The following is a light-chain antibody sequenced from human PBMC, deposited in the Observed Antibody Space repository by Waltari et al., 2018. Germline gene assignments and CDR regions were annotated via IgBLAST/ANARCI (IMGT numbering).Light chain of an antibody. CDR1: QDITND. Sequence: DIQMTQSPSSLSASVRDRVTITCRASQDITNDLAWFQQKPGIAPKSLIYAASRLQSGVPLRFSGSGSGTNFTLTINSLQPEDFAVYYCQHYNSFPYSFGQGTRLEIK. CDR2: AAS. V-gene: IGKV1-16*01. J-gene: IGKJ2*03. CDR3: QHYNSFPYS.